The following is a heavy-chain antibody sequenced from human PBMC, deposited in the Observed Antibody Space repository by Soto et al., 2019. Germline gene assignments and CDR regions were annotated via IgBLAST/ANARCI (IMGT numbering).Heavy chain of an antibody. CDR2: IIPIFGTA. J-gene: IGHJ6*02. Sequence: GASVKVSCKASGGTFSSYAISWVRQAPGQGLEWMGGIIPIFGTANYAQKFQGRVTITADESTSTAYMELSSLRSEDTAVYYCARYGEKNYRYLYYYATDVWGQVTTGAV. D-gene: IGHD4-4*01. V-gene: IGHV1-69*13. CDR3: ARYGEKNYRYLYYYATDV. CDR1: GGTFSSYA.